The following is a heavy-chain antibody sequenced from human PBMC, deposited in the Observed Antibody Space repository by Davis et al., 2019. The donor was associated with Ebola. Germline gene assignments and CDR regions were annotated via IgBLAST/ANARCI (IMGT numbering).Heavy chain of an antibody. V-gene: IGHV3-9*01. Sequence: PGGSLRLSCATSGFTFDDYAMHWVRQAPGKGLEWVSGISWNSVTIGYTDSVKGRFTISRDNAKKSLYLQMNSLSAEDTAFYYCAKDRNSAAYYFDDWGQGTLVTVSS. D-gene: IGHD6-13*01. CDR3: AKDRNSAAYYFDD. CDR2: ISWNSVTI. J-gene: IGHJ4*02. CDR1: GFTFDDYA.